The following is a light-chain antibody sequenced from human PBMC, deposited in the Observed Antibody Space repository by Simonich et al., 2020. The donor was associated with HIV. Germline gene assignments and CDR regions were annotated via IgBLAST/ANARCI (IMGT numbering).Light chain of an antibody. J-gene: IGKJ3*01. CDR3: QQRSNWPRT. Sequence: EIVLTQSPATLSLSPGERATLSCRASQSVSTYLAWYQQKPGQAPRLLSYDASNRAIGIPVRFSCSVSGTDFTLTINSLEPEDFAVYYCQQRSNWPRTFGPGTKVDIK. CDR2: DAS. V-gene: IGKV3-11*01. CDR1: QSVSTY.